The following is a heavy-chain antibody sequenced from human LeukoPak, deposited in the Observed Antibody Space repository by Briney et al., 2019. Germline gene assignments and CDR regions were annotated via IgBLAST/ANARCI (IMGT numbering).Heavy chain of an antibody. CDR1: GFTFSSYW. J-gene: IGHJ6*03. Sequence: GSLRLSYAASGFTFSSYWMSWVRQAPGKGLEWVANIKQDGSEKYYVDSVKGRFTISRDNAKNTLYLQMNSLRAEDTAVYYCAKDQEWLGTRYYYYYMDVWGKGTTVTISS. D-gene: IGHD6-19*01. V-gene: IGHV3-7*01. CDR2: IKQDGSEK. CDR3: AKDQEWLGTRYYYYYMDV.